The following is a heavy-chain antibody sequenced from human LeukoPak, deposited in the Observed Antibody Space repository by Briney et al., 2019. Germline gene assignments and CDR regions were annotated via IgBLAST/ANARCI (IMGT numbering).Heavy chain of an antibody. CDR2: INPNIGGT. V-gene: IGHV1-2*06. Sequence: ASVKVSCKASGYTFTGYYMHWVRQAPGQGLEWMGRINPNIGGTNYAQKFQGRVTMTRDTSISTAYMELSRLRSDDTAVYYCARDRGNWNYQGNWFDPWGQGTLVTVSS. J-gene: IGHJ5*02. CDR1: GYTFTGYY. CDR3: ARDRGNWNYQGNWFDP. D-gene: IGHD1-7*01.